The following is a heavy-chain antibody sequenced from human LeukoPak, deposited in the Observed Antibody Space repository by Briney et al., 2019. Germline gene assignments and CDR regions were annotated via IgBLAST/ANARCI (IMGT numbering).Heavy chain of an antibody. J-gene: IGHJ3*02. D-gene: IGHD6-13*01. CDR3: ARAYSRRAFDI. CDR2: IYYSGST. CDR1: GGSISSYY. V-gene: IGHV4-59*12. Sequence: SETLSLTCTVSGGSISSYYWSWIRQPPGKGLEWIGYIYYSGSTNYNPSLRSRVTISVDTSKNQFSLKLSSVTAADTAVYYCARAYSRRAFDIWGQGTMVTVSS.